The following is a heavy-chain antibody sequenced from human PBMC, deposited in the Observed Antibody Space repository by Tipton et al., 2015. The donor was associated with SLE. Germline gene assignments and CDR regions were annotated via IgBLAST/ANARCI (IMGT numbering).Heavy chain of an antibody. D-gene: IGHD6-13*01. J-gene: IGHJ6*02. CDR2: ISADSTTI. CDR1: GFSLSRYS. Sequence: SLRLSCAASGFSLSRYSMNWVRQAPGKGLEWVSYISADSTTIYYADSVKGRFNIFRDNAKDSLNLQMNSLRADDTGVYYCARGGRQQELRGYHYGMDVWGQGTTATVSS. V-gene: IGHV3-48*01. CDR3: ARGGRQQELRGYHYGMDV.